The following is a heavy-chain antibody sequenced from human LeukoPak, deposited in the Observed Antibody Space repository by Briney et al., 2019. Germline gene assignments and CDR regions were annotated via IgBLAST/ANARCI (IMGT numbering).Heavy chain of an antibody. CDR2: IYYSGST. Sequence: PSETLSLTCTVSGGSISSYYWSWIRQPPGKGLEWIGYIYYSGSTNYNPSLKSRVTISVDTSKNQFSLKLSSVTAADTAVYYCARGYYDSSGYWPNYYYYYGMDVWGQGTTVTVSS. D-gene: IGHD3-22*01. CDR3: ARGYYDSSGYWPNYYYYYGMDV. V-gene: IGHV4-59*12. CDR1: GGSISSYY. J-gene: IGHJ6*02.